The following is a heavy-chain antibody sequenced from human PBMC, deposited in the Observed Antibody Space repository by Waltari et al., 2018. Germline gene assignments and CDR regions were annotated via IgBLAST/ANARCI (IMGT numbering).Heavy chain of an antibody. CDR1: GYTVTRSA. CDR3: ARGKKDYYYGMDV. CDR2: INAGNGNT. J-gene: IGHJ6*02. V-gene: IGHV1-3*01. Sequence: QVQLVQSGAAVKKPGASVTVSCTASGYTVTRSAMPWVRQAPGQRLEWMGWINAGNGNTKYSQKFQGRVTITRDTSASTAYMELSSLRSEDTAVYYCARGKKDYYYGMDVWGQGTTVTVSS.